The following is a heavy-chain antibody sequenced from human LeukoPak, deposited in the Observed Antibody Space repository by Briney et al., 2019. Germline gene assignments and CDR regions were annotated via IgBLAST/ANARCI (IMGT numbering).Heavy chain of an antibody. J-gene: IGHJ4*02. D-gene: IGHD2-8*01. V-gene: IGHV3-30*02. Sequence: GGPLTLSCAASGFTFSSYGMHWVRQAPGKGLEWVAFMRYDGSNKYYADPAKGRFTISSDNSKNTLYLQMNSLRAEDTAVYYCAKEGVNGGWGQGTLVTVSS. CDR2: MRYDGSNK. CDR1: GFTFSSYG. CDR3: AKEGVNGG.